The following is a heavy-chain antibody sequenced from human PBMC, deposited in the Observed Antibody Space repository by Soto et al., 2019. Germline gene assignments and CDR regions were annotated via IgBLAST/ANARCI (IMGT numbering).Heavy chain of an antibody. CDR2: FRAGGDDGTT. CDR1: GFTFSSYS. CDR3: AKKVNSGSGSQYFDY. D-gene: IGHD3-10*01. J-gene: IGHJ4*02. V-gene: IGHV3-23*01. Sequence: GGSLRLSCVASGFTFSSYSMSWVRQAPGKGLEWVSGFRAGGDDGTTYYADSVKGRFTISRDNSKNTLFLQMNSLRAEDTAIYYCAKKVNSGSGSQYFDYFGQRTLVTVSS.